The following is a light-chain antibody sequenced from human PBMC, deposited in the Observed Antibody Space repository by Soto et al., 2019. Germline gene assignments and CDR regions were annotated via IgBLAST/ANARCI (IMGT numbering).Light chain of an antibody. Sequence: IQITQSPSSLSSSLGDRVTITARASQGIRNDLGWYQQKPGKAPKLLIYAASSLQSGVPLRFSGSGSGTEFTLTISGLQPDDFATYYCQQYNRYSRTFGQGTKVDIK. V-gene: IGKV1-17*01. CDR1: QGIRND. CDR2: AAS. CDR3: QQYNRYSRT. J-gene: IGKJ1*01.